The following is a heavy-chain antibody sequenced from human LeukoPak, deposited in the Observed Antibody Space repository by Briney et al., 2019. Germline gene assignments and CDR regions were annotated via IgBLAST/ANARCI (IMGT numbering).Heavy chain of an antibody. CDR2: IVPIFGTA. CDR1: GGTFSSYA. J-gene: IGHJ4*02. CDR3: ARGEVVTYFDY. D-gene: IGHD4-23*01. V-gene: IGHV1-69*01. Sequence: ASVKVSCKDSGGTFSSYAISWVRQAPGQGLEWMGGIVPIFGTANYAQKFQGRVTITADESTSTAYMELSSLRSEDTAVYYCARGEVVTYFDYWGQGTLVTVSS.